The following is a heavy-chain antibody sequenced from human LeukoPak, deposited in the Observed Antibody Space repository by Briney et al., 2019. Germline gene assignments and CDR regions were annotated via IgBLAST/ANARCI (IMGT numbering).Heavy chain of an antibody. V-gene: IGHV3-74*01. CDR3: VRDLILVWTPGDDFDH. CDR2: INERATII. Sequence: GGSLRLSCAASGFTFSNYWMHWVRQAPGKGLEWVSRINERATIISYADSVKGRFTISRENARNTLYLQMNSLTAEDTAVYYCVRDLILVWTPGDDFDHWGKGTTVTVSS. J-gene: IGHJ6*04. D-gene: IGHD3-16*01. CDR1: GFTFSNYW.